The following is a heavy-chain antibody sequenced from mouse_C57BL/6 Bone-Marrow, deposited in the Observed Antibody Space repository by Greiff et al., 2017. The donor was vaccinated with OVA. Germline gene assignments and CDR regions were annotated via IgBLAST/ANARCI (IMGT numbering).Heavy chain of an antibody. Sequence: QVQLQQPGAELVKPGASVKMSCKASGYTFTSYWITWVKQRPGQGLEWIGDIYPGSGSPHYNEKFKSKATLTVDTSSSTAYMQLSSRTSEDSAVYYCAREDYSNYPFAYWGQGTLVTVSA. V-gene: IGHV1-55*01. CDR3: AREDYSNYPFAY. CDR1: GYTFTSYW. J-gene: IGHJ3*01. D-gene: IGHD2-5*01. CDR2: IYPGSGSP.